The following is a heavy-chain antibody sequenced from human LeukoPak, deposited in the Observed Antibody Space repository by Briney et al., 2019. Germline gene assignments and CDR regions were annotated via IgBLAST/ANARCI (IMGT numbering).Heavy chain of an antibody. CDR1: GGSISSGDYY. D-gene: IGHD5-12*01. Sequence: SETLSLTCTVSGGSISSGDYYWSWIRQPPGKGLEWIVYIYYSGSTYYNPSLKSRVTISVDTSKNQFSLKLSSVTAADTAVYYCASGGYSGLYYFDYWGQGTLVTVSS. V-gene: IGHV4-30-4*01. CDR2: IYYSGST. CDR3: ASGGYSGLYYFDY. J-gene: IGHJ4*02.